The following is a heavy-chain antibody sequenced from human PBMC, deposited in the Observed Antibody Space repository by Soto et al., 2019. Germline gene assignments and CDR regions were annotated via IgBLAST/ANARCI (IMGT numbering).Heavy chain of an antibody. CDR1: GVSLSSGGYY. CDR2: IYYSGST. J-gene: IGHJ4*02. V-gene: IGHV4-31*03. Sequence: SETLSLTSTVSGVSLSSGGYYWRWIRPHPGKGLEWIGYIYYSGSTYYNPSLKSRATITVDTSKNQFSLKLSSVTAADTAVYYCARETAAGTVGFDYWGQGTLVTGSS. D-gene: IGHD6-13*01. CDR3: ARETAAGTVGFDY.